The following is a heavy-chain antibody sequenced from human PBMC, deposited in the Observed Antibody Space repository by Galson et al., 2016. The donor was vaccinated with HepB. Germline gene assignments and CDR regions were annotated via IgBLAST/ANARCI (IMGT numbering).Heavy chain of an antibody. D-gene: IGHD6-6*01. CDR3: VGDRGSSSSGLSWYYYGMDV. J-gene: IGHJ6*02. CDR1: GGSISSSNW. V-gene: IGHV4-4*02. Sequence: SETLSLTCAVSGGSISSSNWWSWVRQPPGKGLEWIGEIYHSGSTNYNPSLKSRVTISLDKSTNQFSLKLSSVTAADTAVYYCVGDRGSSSSGLSWYYYGMDVWGQGTTVTVSS. CDR2: IYHSGST.